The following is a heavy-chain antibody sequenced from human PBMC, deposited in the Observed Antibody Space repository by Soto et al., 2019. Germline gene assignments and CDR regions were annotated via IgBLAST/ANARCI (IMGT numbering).Heavy chain of an antibody. V-gene: IGHV3-74*01. CDR3: ATAGNYRFVN. D-gene: IGHD1-1*01. CDR1: AFSLSTSW. CDR2: INPDGRTI. Sequence: GGSLRLSCAASAFSLSTSWMHWVRQAPGEGLVWVSRINPDGRTINYADSVKGRFTISRDNAKNTLYLQMNILRVEDTAVYFCATAGNYRFVNWGLGTLVTVSS. J-gene: IGHJ4*02.